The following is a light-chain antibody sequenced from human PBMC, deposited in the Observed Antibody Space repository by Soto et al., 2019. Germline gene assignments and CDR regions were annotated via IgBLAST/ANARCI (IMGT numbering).Light chain of an antibody. CDR2: DVT. V-gene: IGLV2-11*01. CDR3: CSYVGTYSYV. CDR1: SRDVDAYNY. Sequence: QSALTQPRSVSGSRGQSITISCTGTSRDVDAYNYVSWYQQHPGKVPKLMLYDVTKRPSGVPDRFSGSKSGNTASLSISWLQAEDEADYYCCSYVGTYSYVFGTGTKVTVL. J-gene: IGLJ1*01.